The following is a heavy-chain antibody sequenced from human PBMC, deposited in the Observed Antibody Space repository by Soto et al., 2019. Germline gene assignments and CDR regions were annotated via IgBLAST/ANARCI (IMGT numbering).Heavy chain of an antibody. V-gene: IGHV1-69*13. Sequence: ASVKVSCKASGGTFSSYAISCVRQAPGQGLEWMGGIIPIFGTANYAQKFQGRVTITADESTSTAYMELSSLRSEDTAVYYCARGGPNGYGYSYGSRNWFDPWGQGTLVTVSS. CDR2: IIPIFGTA. J-gene: IGHJ5*02. CDR1: GGTFSSYA. D-gene: IGHD5-18*01. CDR3: ARGGPNGYGYSYGSRNWFDP.